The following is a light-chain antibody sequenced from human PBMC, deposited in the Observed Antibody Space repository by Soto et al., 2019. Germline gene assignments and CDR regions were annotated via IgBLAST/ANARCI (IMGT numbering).Light chain of an antibody. CDR1: QSISSW. CDR3: QQYSRSPLT. Sequence: DIQMTQSPSTLSASLGDRVTISCRASQSISSWLAWFQQKPGKAPNLLIYKASSLESGVPSRFSGSGSGTEFTLTISTLQPDDFASYYCQQYSRSPLTFGRGTKVEIK. V-gene: IGKV1-5*03. J-gene: IGKJ4*01. CDR2: KAS.